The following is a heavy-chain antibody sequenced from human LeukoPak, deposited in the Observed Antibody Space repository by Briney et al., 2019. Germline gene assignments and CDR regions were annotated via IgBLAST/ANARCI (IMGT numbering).Heavy chain of an antibody. CDR1: GFTFSSYG. V-gene: IGHV3-30*18. J-gene: IGHJ4*02. CDR2: ISYDGSNK. D-gene: IGHD4-11*01. CDR3: AKDAGAYTRRIDY. Sequence: PGRSLRLSCAASGFTFSSYGMHWVRQAPGKGLEWVAVISYDGSNKYYADSVKGRFTISRDNSKNTLYLQMNSLRAEDTAVYYCAKDAGAYTRRIDYWGQGTLVTVSS.